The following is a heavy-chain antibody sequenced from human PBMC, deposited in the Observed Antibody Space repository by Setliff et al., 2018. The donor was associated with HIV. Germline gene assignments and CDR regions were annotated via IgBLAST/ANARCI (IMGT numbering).Heavy chain of an antibody. CDR1: DGSMRNYY. Sequence: PSETLSLTCSVSDGSMRNYYWSWIRQPPRKGLEWVGYISYNGITTYDPSLKSRVTISVDTSKNQFSLKLTSVTAADTAVYYCARHRPWEVDVFDIWGQGTMVTVSS. CDR3: ARHRPWEVDVFDI. CDR2: ISYNGIT. D-gene: IGHD1-26*01. V-gene: IGHV4-59*08. J-gene: IGHJ3*02.